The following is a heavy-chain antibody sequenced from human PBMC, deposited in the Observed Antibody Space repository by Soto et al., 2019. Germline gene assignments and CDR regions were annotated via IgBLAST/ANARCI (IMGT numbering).Heavy chain of an antibody. CDR1: GFTFSSYE. D-gene: IGHD6-13*01. J-gene: IGHJ6*02. CDR2: ISSSGSTI. CDR3: TRDQEAGSFFPYYYGMNV. Sequence: PGGSLRLSCATSGFTFSSYEMNWVRQAPGKGLEWVSYISSSGSTIYYADSVKGRFTISRDNAKNSLYLQMDSLRAEDTAVYYCTRDQEAGSFFPYYYGMNVWGQGTTGTVSS. V-gene: IGHV3-48*03.